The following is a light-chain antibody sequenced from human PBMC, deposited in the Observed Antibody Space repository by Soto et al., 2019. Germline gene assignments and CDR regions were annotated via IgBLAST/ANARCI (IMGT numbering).Light chain of an antibody. CDR3: QQYTKWPSYT. J-gene: IGKJ2*01. V-gene: IGKV3-15*01. CDR1: QSVSTN. Sequence: EIVMTQSPATLSVSPGERAALSCRASQSVSTNLAWYQQKPCQAPRLLIYSSSTRATNIPARFSGSGSGTEFTLTISSLQSEDCAVYYCQQYTKWPSYTFGQGTKVDIK. CDR2: SSS.